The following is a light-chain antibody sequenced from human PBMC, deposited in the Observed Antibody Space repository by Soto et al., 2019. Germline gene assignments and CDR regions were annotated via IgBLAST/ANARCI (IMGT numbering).Light chain of an antibody. CDR3: SSYTSSSTLFV. J-gene: IGLJ1*01. CDR1: SGDVGGYNY. CDR2: EVS. V-gene: IGLV2-14*01. Sequence: QCALTQPASVSGSPGQSITISCTGTSGDVGGYNYVSWYQQHPGKAPKLMIYEVSNRPSGVSNRFSGSKSGNTASLTISGLQAEDEADYYCSSYTSSSTLFVFGTGTKVTAL.